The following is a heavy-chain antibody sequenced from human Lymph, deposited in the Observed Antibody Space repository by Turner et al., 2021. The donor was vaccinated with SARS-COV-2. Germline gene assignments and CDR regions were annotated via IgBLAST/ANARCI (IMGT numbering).Heavy chain of an antibody. V-gene: IGHV3-30*03. CDR2: ISYDGGHK. CDR1: GFTFISYG. CDR3: AWALYYYYGMDV. J-gene: IGHJ6*02. Sequence: QLQLVESWGDVVQPGRSLILSCAASGFTFISYGLHWVRQAPGKGLEWVAVISYDGGHKSNADAVKGRFTISRDNSKNTLYLQMISLRAEDTAVYYCAWALYYYYGMDVWGQGTTVTVSS.